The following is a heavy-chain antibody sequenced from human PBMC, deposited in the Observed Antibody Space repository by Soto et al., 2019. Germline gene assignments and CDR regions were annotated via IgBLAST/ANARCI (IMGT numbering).Heavy chain of an antibody. CDR3: ARRAVVVPSGGESYYYYGMDV. Sequence: GESLKISCDGSGYSFTIDCISWVRRMPGKGLDWMGRIDPSDSYTNYSPSFQGHVTISADKSISTAYLQWSSLKASDTAMYYCARRAVVVPSGGESYYYYGMDVWGQGTTVTVSS. CDR1: GYSFTIDC. D-gene: IGHD2-2*01. V-gene: IGHV5-10-1*01. CDR2: IDPSDSYT. J-gene: IGHJ6*02.